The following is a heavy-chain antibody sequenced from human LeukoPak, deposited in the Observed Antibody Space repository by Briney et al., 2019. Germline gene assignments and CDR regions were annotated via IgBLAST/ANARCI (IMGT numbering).Heavy chain of an antibody. V-gene: IGHV1-69*04. CDR3: ARDARVDYGDYGDY. CDR2: IIPILGIA. J-gene: IGHJ4*02. CDR1: GGTFSSYA. Sequence: GSSVKVSCKASGGTFSSYAISWVRQAPGQGLEWMGRIIPILGIANHAQKFQGRVTITADKSTSTAYMELSSLRSEDTAVYYCARDARVDYGDYGDYWGQGTLVTVSS. D-gene: IGHD4-17*01.